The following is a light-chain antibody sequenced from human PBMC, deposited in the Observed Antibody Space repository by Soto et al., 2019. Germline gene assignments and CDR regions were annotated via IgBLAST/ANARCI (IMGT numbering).Light chain of an antibody. CDR3: QQYNNWPGT. J-gene: IGKJ1*01. Sequence: EIVLTQSPATLSVSTGERATLSCRASQSVSSKLAWYQQKPGQAPRLLFYGASTGATGIPARFSGSGSETEFTLSISSLQSEDFAVYYCQQYNNWPGTFGQGTKVDIK. V-gene: IGKV3-15*01. CDR2: GAS. CDR1: QSVSSK.